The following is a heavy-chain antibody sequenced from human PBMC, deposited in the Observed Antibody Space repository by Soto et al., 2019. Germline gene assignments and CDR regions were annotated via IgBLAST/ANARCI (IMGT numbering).Heavy chain of an antibody. J-gene: IGHJ4*02. D-gene: IGHD6-19*01. V-gene: IGHV3-23*01. CDR3: AKTDKFNSQSSGWANRFDS. CDR2: ITSGGYT. Sequence: EVQLLESGGGLVQPGGSLRLFCAASGFTFSNYAMTWVRQAPGKGLEWVSTITSGGYTYFGDTVKGRFTVSREISKSTLYLQMDSLRAEYTAVYYCAKTDKFNSQSSGWANRFDSWGQGTLVTVSS. CDR1: GFTFSNYA.